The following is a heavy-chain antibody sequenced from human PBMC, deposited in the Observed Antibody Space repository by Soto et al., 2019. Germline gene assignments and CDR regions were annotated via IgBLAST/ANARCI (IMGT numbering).Heavy chain of an antibody. Sequence: EVQLVESGGGLVKPGGSLRLSCAASGFTFSSYSMNWVRQAPGKGLEWVSSISSSSSYIYYADSVKGRFTISRDNAKNSLYLQMNSLRAEDTAVYYCARDSPDSSGYPLDYWGQGTLVTVSS. CDR2: ISSSSSYI. J-gene: IGHJ4*02. D-gene: IGHD3-22*01. CDR3: ARDSPDSSGYPLDY. CDR1: GFTFSSYS. V-gene: IGHV3-21*01.